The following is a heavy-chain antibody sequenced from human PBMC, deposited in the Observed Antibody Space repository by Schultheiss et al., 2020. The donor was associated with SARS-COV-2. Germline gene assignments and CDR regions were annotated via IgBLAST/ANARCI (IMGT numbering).Heavy chain of an antibody. CDR3: ARDEQLGGVYYYYGMDV. CDR1: GFTFSSYG. Sequence: GESLKISCAASGFTFSSYGMHWVRQAPGKGLEWVAVISYDGSNKYYADSVKGRFTISRDNSKNTLYLQMNSLRAEDTAVYYCARDEQLGGVYYYYGMDVWGQGTTVTVSS. CDR2: ISYDGSNK. V-gene: IGHV3-30*03. D-gene: IGHD6-6*01. J-gene: IGHJ6*02.